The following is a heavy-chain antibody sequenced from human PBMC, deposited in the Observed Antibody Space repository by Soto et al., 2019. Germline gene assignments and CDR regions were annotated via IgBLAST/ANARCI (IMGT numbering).Heavy chain of an antibody. Sequence: QVQLVQSGAEVKKPGASVKVSCKASGYTFASYAISWMRQAPGQGLEWMGWISAYNGNTNYAQKPXGRVTMTTYPSTSTAYMELRSLRSDDTAVYYCARDPPPPDYWGQGTLVTVSS. V-gene: IGHV1-18*01. J-gene: IGHJ4*02. CDR3: ARDPPPPDY. CDR1: GYTFASYA. CDR2: ISAYNGNT.